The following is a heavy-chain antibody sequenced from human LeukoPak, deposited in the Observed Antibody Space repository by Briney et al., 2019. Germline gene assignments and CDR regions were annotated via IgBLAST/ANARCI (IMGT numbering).Heavy chain of an antibody. CDR1: GFTFSAYH. CDR3: TTADSSGRFLIDY. V-gene: IGHV3-15*07. CDR2: IKSKTDGGTA. J-gene: IGHJ4*02. D-gene: IGHD3-22*01. Sequence: GGSLRLSCASSGFTFSAYHMNWVRQAPGKGLEWVGRIKSKTDGGTADYAAPVKGRFTISRDDSKNTLYLQMNSLKTEDTAVYYCTTADSSGRFLIDYWGQGTLVTVSS.